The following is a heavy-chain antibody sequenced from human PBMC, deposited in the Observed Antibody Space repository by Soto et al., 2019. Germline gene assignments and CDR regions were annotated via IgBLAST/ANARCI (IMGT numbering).Heavy chain of an antibody. V-gene: IGHV3-23*01. J-gene: IGHJ4*02. CDR3: AKQAYEDYIWGSYLGY. CDR1: GFTFSSYA. Sequence: EVQLLESGGGLVQPGGSLRLSCAASGFTFSSYAMSWVRRAPGKGLEWVSAISGSGGSTYYADSVKGRFTISRDNSKNTLYLQMNSLRAEDTAVYYCAKQAYEDYIWGSYLGYWGQGTLVTVSS. CDR2: ISGSGGST. D-gene: IGHD3-16*02.